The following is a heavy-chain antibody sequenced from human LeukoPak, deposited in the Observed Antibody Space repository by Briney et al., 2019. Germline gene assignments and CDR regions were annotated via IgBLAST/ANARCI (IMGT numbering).Heavy chain of an antibody. CDR3: ARDVDYDTDFDY. D-gene: IGHD4-17*01. J-gene: IGHJ4*02. CDR1: GYTFTGYY. V-gene: IGHV1-2*06. Sequence: ASVKVSCKASGYTFTGYYMHWVRQAPGQGLEWMGRINPNSGGTNYAQKFQGRVTMTRDTSISTAYMEVSRLRFDDTAVYYCARDVDYDTDFDYWGPGTLVTVSS. CDR2: INPNSGGT.